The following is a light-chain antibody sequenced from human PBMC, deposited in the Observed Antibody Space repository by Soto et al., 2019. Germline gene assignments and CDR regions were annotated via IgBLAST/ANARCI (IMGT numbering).Light chain of an antibody. CDR3: QQYRGYSTWT. CDR2: DAS. Sequence: ERVITQSPATLSVSPGERSSLSCISSQSVSSNLAWYQQKPGQAPRLLIYDASNRATGIPARFSGSGSGTEFTLTISSLQPEDFATYYCQQYRGYSTWTFGQGTKVDI. J-gene: IGKJ1*01. CDR1: QSVSSN. V-gene: IGKV3D-15*01.